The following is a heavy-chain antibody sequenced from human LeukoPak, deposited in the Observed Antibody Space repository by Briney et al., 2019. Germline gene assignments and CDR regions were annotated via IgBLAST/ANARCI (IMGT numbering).Heavy chain of an antibody. CDR3: ARDRGYFDY. V-gene: IGHV3-53*04. CDR2: IYSGGST. D-gene: IGHD3-10*01. J-gene: IGHJ4*02. CDR1: GFTFTNYG. Sequence: GGSLRLSCAASGFTFTNYGMSWVRQAPGKGLEWVSVIYSGGSTYYADSVKGRFTISRHNSKNTLYLQMNSLRAEDTAVYYCARDRGYFDYWGQGTLVTVSS.